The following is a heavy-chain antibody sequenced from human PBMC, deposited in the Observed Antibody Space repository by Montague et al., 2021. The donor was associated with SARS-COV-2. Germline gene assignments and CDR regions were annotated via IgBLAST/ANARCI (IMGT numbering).Heavy chain of an antibody. V-gene: IGHV3-33*01. CDR3: ARVASYYYGMDV. CDR1: GFTFSSYG. CDR2: IWYDGSNK. Sequence: SLRLSCAASGFTFSSYGMHWVRQAPGKGLEWVAVIWYDGSNKYYADSVKGRFTISRDNSKNALYLQMNSLRAEDTAVYYCARVASYYYGMDVRGQGTTVTVSS. J-gene: IGHJ6*02.